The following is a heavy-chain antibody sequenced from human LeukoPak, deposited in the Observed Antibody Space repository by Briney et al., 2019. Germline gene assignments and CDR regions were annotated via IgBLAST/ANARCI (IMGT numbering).Heavy chain of an antibody. V-gene: IGHV4-59*01. CDR3: ARHPLYCGGDCSIYFDY. D-gene: IGHD2-21*02. Sequence: SETLSLTCTVSGGSISSYYWSWIRQPPGKGLEWIGYIYYSGSTNYNPSLKSRVTISVDTSKNQFSLKLRSVTAADTAVYYCARHPLYCGGDCSIYFDYWGQGTLVTVSS. J-gene: IGHJ4*02. CDR2: IYYSGST. CDR1: GGSISSYY.